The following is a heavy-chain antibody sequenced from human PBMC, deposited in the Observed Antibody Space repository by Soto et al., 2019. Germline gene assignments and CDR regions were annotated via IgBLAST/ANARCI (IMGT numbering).Heavy chain of an antibody. J-gene: IGHJ6*03. CDR1: GFTFSNSW. V-gene: IGHV3-15*01. D-gene: IGHD6-13*01. CDR2: IKSKTDGGTT. Sequence: VGSLRLSCAASGFTFSNSWMSWVRQAPGKGLEWVGRIKSKTDGGTTDYAATVKGRFTISRDDSKNTLYLQMNSLKTEDTAVYYCTTDQSLRSAARTPSAYYYYMDVWGKGTTVTVSS. CDR3: TTDQSLRSAARTPSAYYYYMDV.